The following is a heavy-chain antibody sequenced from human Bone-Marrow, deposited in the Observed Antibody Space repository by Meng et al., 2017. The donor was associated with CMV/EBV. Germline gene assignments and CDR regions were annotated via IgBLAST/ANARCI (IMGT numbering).Heavy chain of an antibody. D-gene: IGHD3-22*01. CDR3: ASHLFYDSSGYYYVEGAFDI. CDR1: GFTFSSYS. CDR2: ISSSSSTI. V-gene: IGHV3-48*04. Sequence: GESLKISCAASGFTFSSYSMNWVRQAPGKGLEWVSYISSSSSTIYYADSVKGRFTISRDNAKNSLYLQMNSLRAEDTAVYYCASHLFYDSSGYYYVEGAFDIWGQGTMVTVSS. J-gene: IGHJ3*02.